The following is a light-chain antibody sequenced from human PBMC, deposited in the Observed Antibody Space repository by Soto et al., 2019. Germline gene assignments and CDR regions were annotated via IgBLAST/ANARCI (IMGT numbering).Light chain of an antibody. J-gene: IGKJ4*01. Sequence: EILLTQSPATLSLSPGERATLSRVASQSVISNLGWYQQNPGQAPRLLIFDASNRATGIPARFSGSGSGTDFTLTISSLEPEDFAVYYCQQHSDWPLTFGGGTKVDI. V-gene: IGKV3-11*01. CDR3: QQHSDWPLT. CDR2: DAS. CDR1: QSVISN.